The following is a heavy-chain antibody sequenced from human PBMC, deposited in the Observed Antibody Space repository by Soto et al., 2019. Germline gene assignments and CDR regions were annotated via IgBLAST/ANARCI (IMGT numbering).Heavy chain of an antibody. D-gene: IGHD3-16*01. Sequence: GGSLRLSCAASGFTFSSYSMNWVRQAPGKGLEWVSSISSSSSYIYYADSVKGRFTISRDNAKNSLYLQMNSLRAEDTAVYYCARDRVGFGLMDVWGKGTTVTVSS. CDR1: GFTFSSYS. V-gene: IGHV3-21*01. CDR3: ARDRVGFGLMDV. CDR2: ISSSSSYI. J-gene: IGHJ6*03.